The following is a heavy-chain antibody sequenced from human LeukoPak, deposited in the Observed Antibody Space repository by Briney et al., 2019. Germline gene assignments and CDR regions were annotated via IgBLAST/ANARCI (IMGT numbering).Heavy chain of an antibody. CDR3: AKKSGIAARRYFDY. J-gene: IGHJ4*02. CDR2: IYYSGST. Sequence: PSETLSLTCTVSGGSISSSSYYWGWIRQPPGKGLEWIGSIYYSGSTYYNPSLKSRVTISVDTSKNQFSLKLSSVTAADTAVYYCAKKSGIAARRYFDYWGQGTLVTVSS. CDR1: GGSISSSSYY. V-gene: IGHV4-39*01. D-gene: IGHD6-6*01.